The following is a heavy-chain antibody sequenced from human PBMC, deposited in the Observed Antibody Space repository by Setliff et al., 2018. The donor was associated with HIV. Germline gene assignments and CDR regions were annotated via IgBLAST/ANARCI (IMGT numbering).Heavy chain of an antibody. Sequence: GGSLRLSCTASGFTFSDYEMNWVRQAPGKGLEWVSHISSSGNTVYYADSVKGRFAISRDNAKRSLYLQMNSLRGEDTAVYYCARYFRDGSYNDYWGQGTLVTV. V-gene: IGHV3-48*03. CDR1: GFTFSDYE. J-gene: IGHJ4*02. D-gene: IGHD3-10*01. CDR2: ISSSGNTV. CDR3: ARYFRDGSYNDY.